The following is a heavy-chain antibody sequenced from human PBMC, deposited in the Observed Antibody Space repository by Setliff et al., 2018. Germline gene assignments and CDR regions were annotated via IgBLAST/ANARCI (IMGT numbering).Heavy chain of an antibody. CDR1: GGSIRGSSYF. Sequence: SETLSLTCSVSGGSIRGSSYFWGWIRQPPGKGLEWIGSIYYSGTTYYNPSVRSRVTISVDTSKNQFSLKLSSVTAADTAVYFCARRPYQHYDSSGYSVNYYMDVWGKGTTVTV. CDR3: ARRPYQHYDSSGYSVNYYMDV. D-gene: IGHD3-22*01. J-gene: IGHJ6*03. CDR2: IYYSGTT. V-gene: IGHV4-39*01.